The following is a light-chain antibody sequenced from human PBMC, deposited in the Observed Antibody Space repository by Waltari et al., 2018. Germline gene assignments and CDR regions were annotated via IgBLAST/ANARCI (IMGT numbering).Light chain of an antibody. CDR1: QSVTSIS. Sequence: EIVLTQSPGTLSLSTGERATLSCRASQSVTSISLRWYQQKPGQAPRLLIYGASNRATGSPYRFRGSVSGTDFTLTISRLDPEEFAVYYCQQEDGIVRTVGGGTKVEI. CDR2: GAS. CDR3: QQEDGIVRT. J-gene: IGKJ4*01. V-gene: IGKV3-20*01.